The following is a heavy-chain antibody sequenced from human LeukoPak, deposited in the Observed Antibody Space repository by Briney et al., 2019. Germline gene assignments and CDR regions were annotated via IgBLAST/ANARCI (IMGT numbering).Heavy chain of an antibody. Sequence: GGSLRLSCSASGFTFSSYVMHWVRQAPGKGLEYVSGISGDGASTYYVDSVKGRFTISRDNSKNTLYVQMTSLRAEDTAVYYCVYQVQGVVKWGQGTLVTVSS. CDR1: GFTFSSYV. CDR3: VYQVQGVVK. V-gene: IGHV3-64*05. J-gene: IGHJ4*02. CDR2: ISGDGAST. D-gene: IGHD3-3*01.